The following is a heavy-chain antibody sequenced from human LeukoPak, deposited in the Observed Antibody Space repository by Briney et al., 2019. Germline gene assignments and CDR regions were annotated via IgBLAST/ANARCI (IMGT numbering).Heavy chain of an antibody. D-gene: IGHD6-13*01. V-gene: IGHV4-38-2*02. J-gene: IGHJ4*02. CDR1: GYSISSGYY. CDR2: IYHSGST. CDR3: ASQEGIAAAGAFDY. Sequence: PSETLSLTCTVSGYSISSGYYWGWIRQPSGKGLEWIGSIYHSGSTYYNPSLKSRVTISVDTSKNQFSLKLSSVTAADTAVYYCASQEGIAAAGAFDYWGQGTLVTVSS.